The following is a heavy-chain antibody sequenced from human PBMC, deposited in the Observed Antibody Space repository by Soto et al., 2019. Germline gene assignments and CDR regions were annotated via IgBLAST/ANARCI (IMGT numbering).Heavy chain of an antibody. J-gene: IGHJ5*02. Sequence: SVKVPCKPSGTTFDSFTFSWVRQAPGQGLEWMGGFVPMFGSASIAQRFQGRVRITADASTGTGYMELSDLRSEDSAIYYCAREDDTTGHYSWFDPWGPGTLVTVSS. D-gene: IGHD3-9*01. CDR1: GTTFDSFT. V-gene: IGHV1-69*13. CDR2: FVPMFGSA. CDR3: AREDDTTGHYSWFDP.